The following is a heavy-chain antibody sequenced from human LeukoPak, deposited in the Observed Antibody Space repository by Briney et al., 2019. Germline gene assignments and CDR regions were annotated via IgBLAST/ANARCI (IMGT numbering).Heavy chain of an antibody. CDR2: IWHDGTNK. CDR3: ARDGAGDYYDSSGYFDY. V-gene: IGHV3-33*01. CDR1: GFTFSTYV. D-gene: IGHD3-22*01. J-gene: IGHJ4*02. Sequence: GRSLRLSCAASGFTFSTYVMHWVRQAPGKGLDWVAIIWHDGTNKYYADSVKGRFTISRDNAKNSLYLQMNSLRAEDTAVYYCARDGAGDYYDSSGYFDYWGQGTLVTVSS.